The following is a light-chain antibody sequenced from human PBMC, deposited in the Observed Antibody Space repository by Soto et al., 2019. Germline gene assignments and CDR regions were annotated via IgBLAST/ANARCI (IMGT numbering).Light chain of an antibody. CDR3: QQSYSIPWT. J-gene: IGKJ1*01. CDR2: AAS. Sequence: DIHMSQSPSAVSASVGARVAITCQASHYMSNYLKWYQQKPGKAPKLLIYAASSLQSGVPSRFSGSGSGTDFTLTISSLQPEDFATYYCQQSYSIPWTFGQGTKVDIK. V-gene: IGKV1-39*01. CDR1: HYMSNY.